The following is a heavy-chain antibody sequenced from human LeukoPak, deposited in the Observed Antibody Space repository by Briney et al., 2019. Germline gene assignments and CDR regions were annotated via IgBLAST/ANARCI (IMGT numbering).Heavy chain of an antibody. D-gene: IGHD6-13*01. Sequence: GGSLRLSCAASGFTFSSYAMSWVRQAPGKGLEWVSAISGSGGSTYYVDSVKGRFTIPRDNSKNTLYLQMNSLRAEDTAVYYCAGKIAALFDYWGQGTMVTVSS. CDR1: GFTFSSYA. J-gene: IGHJ4*02. V-gene: IGHV3-23*01. CDR2: ISGSGGST. CDR3: AGKIAALFDY.